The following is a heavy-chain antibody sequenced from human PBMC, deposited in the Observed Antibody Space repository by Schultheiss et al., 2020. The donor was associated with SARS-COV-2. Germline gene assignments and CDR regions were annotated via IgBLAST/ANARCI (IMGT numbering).Heavy chain of an antibody. CDR2: IHDSGST. Sequence: SETLSLTCTVSGDSISSDSWSWIRQPPGKGLEWIGFIHDSGSTNYNPSLKSRVTISVDTSKNQFSLKLSSVTAADTAVYYCARGELAYYYYYGMDVWGQGTTVTVSS. CDR3: ARGELAYYYYYGMDV. V-gene: IGHV4-59*01. J-gene: IGHJ6*02. D-gene: IGHD3-10*01. CDR1: GDSISSDS.